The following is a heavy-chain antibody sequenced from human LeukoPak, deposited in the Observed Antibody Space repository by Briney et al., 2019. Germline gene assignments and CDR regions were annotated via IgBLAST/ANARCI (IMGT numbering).Heavy chain of an antibody. CDR3: TSGGRVGDIFDI. D-gene: IGHD2-15*01. CDR2: TNSDGRGM. Sequence: PGGSLRLSCAASGFTFSTNWMYWVRQAPGEGLVWVSRTNSDGRGMGYADSVKGRFTVSRDNAYNTLYLQMNSLRAEDTALYYWTSGGRVGDIFDIWGQGTMVRVSS. J-gene: IGHJ3*02. CDR1: GFTFSTNW. V-gene: IGHV3-74*01.